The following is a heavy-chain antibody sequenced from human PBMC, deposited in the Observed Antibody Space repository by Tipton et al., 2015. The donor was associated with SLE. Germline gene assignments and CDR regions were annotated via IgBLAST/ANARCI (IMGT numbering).Heavy chain of an antibody. CDR2: VYYTGNT. V-gene: IGHV4-34*01. D-gene: IGHD6-13*01. J-gene: IGHJ6*03. CDR3: ARRGDYSSSWYVAQYYYMDV. Sequence: TLSLICAVYGGSFNDYYWNWIRQSPGKGLEWVGTVYYTGNTFYNPSLKSRVTISVDTSKNQFSLKLSSVTAADTAVYYCARRGDYSSSWYVAQYYYMDVWGKGTTVTVSS. CDR1: GGSFNDYY.